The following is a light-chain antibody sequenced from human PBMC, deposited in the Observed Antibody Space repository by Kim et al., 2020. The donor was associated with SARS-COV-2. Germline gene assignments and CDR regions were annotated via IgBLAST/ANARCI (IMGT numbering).Light chain of an antibody. CDR2: DSN. J-gene: IGLJ2*01. CDR1: SGSIARNY. V-gene: IGLV6-57*04. Sequence: NFMLTQPHSVSESPGKTVTISCTRSSGSIARNYVQWYQQRPGSAPTTVIYDSNQRPAGVPDRFSGAIDRSSNSASLTISGLKTEDEADYYCQSYDSSNVVFGGGTQLTVL. CDR3: QSYDSSNVV.